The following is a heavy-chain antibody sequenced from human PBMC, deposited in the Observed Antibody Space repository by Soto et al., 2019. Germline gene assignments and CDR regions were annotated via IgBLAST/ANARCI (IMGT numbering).Heavy chain of an antibody. D-gene: IGHD1-7*01. J-gene: IGHJ3*01. CDR1: GFTFNTYV. Sequence: EVQLLESGGGLVQPGGSLRLSCAASGFTFNTYVMNWFRQAPGRGLEWVSTISYSADKTHYADSVKGCFTISRDNSRDTLFLQMNSLRADDAAVYYCARRARTATTNWGAFDVWGQGTMVTVSS. CDR3: ARRARTATTNWGAFDV. V-gene: IGHV3-23*01. CDR2: ISYSADKT.